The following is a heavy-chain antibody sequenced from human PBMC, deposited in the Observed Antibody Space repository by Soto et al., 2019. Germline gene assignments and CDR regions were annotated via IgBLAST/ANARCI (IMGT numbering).Heavy chain of an antibody. CDR3: ARGGGVGVAGSAAFDM. V-gene: IGHV1-2*02. Sequence: QLHLVQSGAVVKKPGASVTVSCSASGYPVTAYYMHWVRQAPGRGLEWMGGINPATGAAKYTQTFQGRGTMTRDTSRSTGLMELGRLTSADTAVFSCARGGGVGVAGSAAFDMWGQGTLVTVSS. J-gene: IGHJ3*02. CDR1: GYPVTAYY. D-gene: IGHD3-3*01. CDR2: INPATGAA.